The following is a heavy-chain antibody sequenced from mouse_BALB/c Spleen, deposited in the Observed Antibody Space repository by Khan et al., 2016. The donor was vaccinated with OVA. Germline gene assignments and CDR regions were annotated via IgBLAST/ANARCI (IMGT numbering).Heavy chain of an antibody. V-gene: IGHV2-9*02. Sequence: QALPKVLGPGLVASSQSLSTTCTVSGFSLTSYGVHWVRQSPGKGLEWPGVIWAGGSTNYNSALMSRLSISKDNSKSQVFLKMNSLQTDDTAMYYCARLEDIWGQGTTLTVSS. CDR3: ARLEDI. D-gene: IGHD1-3*01. CDR1: GFSLTSYG. CDR2: IWAGGST. J-gene: IGHJ2*01.